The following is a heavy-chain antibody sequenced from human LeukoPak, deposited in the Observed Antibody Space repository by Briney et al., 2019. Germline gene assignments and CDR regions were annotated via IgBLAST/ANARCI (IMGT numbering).Heavy chain of an antibody. CDR2: IWYDGSNK. CDR1: GLTFYIHS. D-gene: IGHD3-22*01. Sequence: GGSLRLSCVASGLTFYIHSMSWVRQAPGKGLEWVAVIWYDGSNKYYADSVKGRFTISRDNSKNTLYLQMDSLRAEDTAAYYCARVPLHDSSGYLAFDIWGQGTMVTVSS. V-gene: IGHV3-33*08. J-gene: IGHJ3*02. CDR3: ARVPLHDSSGYLAFDI.